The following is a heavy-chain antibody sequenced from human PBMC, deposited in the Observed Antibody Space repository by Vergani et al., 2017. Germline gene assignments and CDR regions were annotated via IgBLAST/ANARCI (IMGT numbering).Heavy chain of an antibody. Sequence: QVQLVQSGAEVNKPGSSVKVSCKASGGTFSSHGISWVRQAPGQGFEWMGRITPLFGTTNIPQKFRGRVTITADKSTGTAYMELSSLKSEDTAMYYCSRDPWLSSGSGKQFYGMDVWGQGTKVTVS. CDR3: SRDPWLSSGSGKQFYGMDV. CDR2: ITPLFGTT. CDR1: GGTFSSHG. V-gene: IGHV1-69*13. D-gene: IGHD3-10*01. J-gene: IGHJ6*02.